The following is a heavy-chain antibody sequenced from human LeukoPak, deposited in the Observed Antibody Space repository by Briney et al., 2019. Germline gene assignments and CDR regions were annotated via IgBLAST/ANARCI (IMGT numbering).Heavy chain of an antibody. D-gene: IGHD3-16*01. Sequence: ASVKVSCKASGYTFTGYYMHWVRQAPGQGLGWMGWINPNSGGTNYAQKFQGRVTMTRDTSISTAYMELSRLRSDDTAVYYCARPMITFGGVKAGFDYWGQGTLVTVSS. J-gene: IGHJ4*02. CDR2: INPNSGGT. CDR3: ARPMITFGGVKAGFDY. V-gene: IGHV1-2*02. CDR1: GYTFTGYY.